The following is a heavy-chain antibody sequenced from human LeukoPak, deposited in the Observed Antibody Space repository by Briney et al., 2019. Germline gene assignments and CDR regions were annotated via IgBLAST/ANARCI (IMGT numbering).Heavy chain of an antibody. D-gene: IGHD1-26*01. Sequence: SETLSLTCTVSGASISRGGYYWSWLRQYPGKGLEWIGYIYHSGNTYYNASLKSRLTISVYTSKSQFSLNLRSVTAADSAVYYCARVPMGASYYYMDVWGKGTTVTVSS. V-gene: IGHV4-31*03. J-gene: IGHJ6*03. CDR3: ARVPMGASYYYMDV. CDR1: GASISRGGYY. CDR2: IYHSGNT.